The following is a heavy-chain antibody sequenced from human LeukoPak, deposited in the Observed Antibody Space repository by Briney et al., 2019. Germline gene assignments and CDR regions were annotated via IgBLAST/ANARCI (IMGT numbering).Heavy chain of an antibody. CDR1: GFSFSRYA. V-gene: IGHV3-23*01. CDR2: ISGRDGGT. J-gene: IGHJ4*02. CDR3: ARVRGYSGSYYFDY. Sequence: TGRSLRLSCAASGFSFSRYAMSWVRQAPGKGLEWVSAISGRDGGTYYADSVKGRFTISRDNAKNSLYLQMSSLRAEDTAVYYCARVRGYSGSYYFDYWGQGTLVTVSS. D-gene: IGHD1-26*01.